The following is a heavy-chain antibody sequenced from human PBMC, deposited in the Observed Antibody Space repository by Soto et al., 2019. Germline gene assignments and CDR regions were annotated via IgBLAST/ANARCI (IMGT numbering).Heavy chain of an antibody. V-gene: IGHV3-49*04. CDR2: IRSKAYGGTT. CDR3: TRDAPEYYDFWSGYPSRYYYGMDV. J-gene: IGHJ6*02. D-gene: IGHD3-3*01. CDR1: GFTFGDYA. Sequence: PGGSLRLSCTASGFTFGDYAMSWVRKAPGKGLERVGFIRSKAYGGTTEYAASVKGRFTISRDDSKSIAYLQMNSLKTEDTAVYYCTRDAPEYYDFWSGYPSRYYYGMDVWGQGTTVTVSS.